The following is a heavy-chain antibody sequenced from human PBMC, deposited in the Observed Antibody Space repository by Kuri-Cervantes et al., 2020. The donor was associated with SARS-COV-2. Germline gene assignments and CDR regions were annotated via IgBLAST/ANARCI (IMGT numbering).Heavy chain of an antibody. CDR1: GFTFDDYG. J-gene: IGHJ4*02. CDR2: IKQDGSEK. D-gene: IGHD6-13*01. CDR3: ARVRSWDEYFDY. V-gene: IGHV3-7*01. Sequence: GESLKISCAASGFTFDDYGMSWVRQAPGKGLEWVANIKQDGSEKYYVDSVKGRFTISRDNAKNSLYLQMNSLRAEDTAVYYCARVRSWDEYFDYWGQGTLVTVSS.